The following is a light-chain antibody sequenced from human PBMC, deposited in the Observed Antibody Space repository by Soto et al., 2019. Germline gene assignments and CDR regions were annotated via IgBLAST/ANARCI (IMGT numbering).Light chain of an antibody. CDR2: GAS. Sequence: ESVLTQSPAPLSLSPGERPTLSCRASQSVSSSYLAWYQQKPGQAPRLLIYGASSRATGIPDRFSGSGSGTDFTLTISRLETEDFAVYYCQQYGSSSWTFGQGTKVDIK. CDR1: QSVSSSY. CDR3: QQYGSSSWT. J-gene: IGKJ1*01. V-gene: IGKV3-20*01.